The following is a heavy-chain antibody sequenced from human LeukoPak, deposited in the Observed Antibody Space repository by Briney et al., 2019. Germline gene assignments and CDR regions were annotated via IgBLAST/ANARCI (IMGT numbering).Heavy chain of an antibody. CDR2: IIPIFGTA. CDR1: GGTFSSYA. CDR3: ARALKFRGDYGDYVDYYYYMDV. D-gene: IGHD4-17*01. V-gene: IGHV1-69*05. Sequence: SVKVSCKASGGTFSSYAISWVRQAPGQGLEWMGGIIPIFGTANYAQKFQGRVTITTDESTSTAYMELSSLRSEDTAVYYCARALKFRGDYGDYVDYYYYMDVWGKGTTVTVSS. J-gene: IGHJ6*03.